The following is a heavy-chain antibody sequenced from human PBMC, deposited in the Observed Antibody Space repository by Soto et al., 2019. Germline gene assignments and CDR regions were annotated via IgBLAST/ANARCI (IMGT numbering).Heavy chain of an antibody. Sequence: SETLSLTCTVSGGSISSYYWSWIRQPPGKGLEWIGYIYYSGSTNYNPSLKSRVTISVDTSKNQFSLKLSSVTAADTAVYYCARYPPGGSYSSSGRYNWFDPWGQGTLVTVSS. D-gene: IGHD1-26*01. V-gene: IGHV4-59*01. CDR2: IYYSGST. CDR1: GGSISSYY. CDR3: ARYPPGGSYSSSGRYNWFDP. J-gene: IGHJ5*02.